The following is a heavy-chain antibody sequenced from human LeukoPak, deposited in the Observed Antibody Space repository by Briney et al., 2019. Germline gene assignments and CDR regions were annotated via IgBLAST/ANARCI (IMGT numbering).Heavy chain of an antibody. CDR2: IYHSGST. V-gene: IGHV4-38-2*02. J-gene: IGHJ5*02. D-gene: IGHD4-23*01. CDR3: ARDNSIGGRGWWFDP. Sequence: SETLSLTCPVSAYSISSAYYWGWIRQTPGQGLEWIGTIYHSGSTHYNPSLKSRVTISVDTSKNQFSLKLSSVSAADTAVYYCARDNSIGGRGWWFDPWGQGTLVTVSS. CDR1: AYSISSAYY.